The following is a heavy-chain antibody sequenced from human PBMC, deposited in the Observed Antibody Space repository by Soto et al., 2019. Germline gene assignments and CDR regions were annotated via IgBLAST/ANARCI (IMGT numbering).Heavy chain of an antibody. V-gene: IGHV3-30*18. D-gene: IGHD7-27*01. CDR2: ISYDGSNK. CDR3: AKDLGHGGRGAFDI. J-gene: IGHJ3*02. Sequence: GGSLRLSCAASGFTCSSYGMHWVRQAPGKGLEWVAVISYDGSNKYYADSVKGRFTISRDNSKNTLYLQMNSLRAEDTAVYYCAKDLGHGGRGAFDIWGQGTMVTVSS. CDR1: GFTCSSYG.